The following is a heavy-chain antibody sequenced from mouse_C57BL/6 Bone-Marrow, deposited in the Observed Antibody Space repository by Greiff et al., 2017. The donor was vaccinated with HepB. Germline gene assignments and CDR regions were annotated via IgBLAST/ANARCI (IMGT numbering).Heavy chain of an antibody. Sequence: QVQLQQPGAELVMPGASVKLSCKASGYTFTSYWMHWVKQRPGQGLEWIGEIDPSDSYTNYNQKFKGKSTLTVDKSSSTAYTQLSSLTSEDSAVYYCARSLRHWYFDVWGTGTTVTVSS. CDR3: ARSLRHWYFDV. CDR1: GYTFTSYW. D-gene: IGHD1-2*01. J-gene: IGHJ1*03. CDR2: IDPSDSYT. V-gene: IGHV1-69*01.